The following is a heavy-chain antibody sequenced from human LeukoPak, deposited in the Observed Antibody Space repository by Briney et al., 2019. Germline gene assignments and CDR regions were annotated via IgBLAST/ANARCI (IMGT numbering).Heavy chain of an antibody. D-gene: IGHD6-19*01. CDR3: AKEGGTSGWLTADR. Sequence: GGSLRLSCAASGFSFSDYGMHWVRQAPGKGLEWVAVISYDGGEKHFGDFVKGRFTISRDNSKNTLDLQMNSLRFEDTAVYYCAKEGGTSGWLTADRWGQGTLVSVSP. V-gene: IGHV3-30*18. CDR2: ISYDGGEK. J-gene: IGHJ5*02. CDR1: GFSFSDYG.